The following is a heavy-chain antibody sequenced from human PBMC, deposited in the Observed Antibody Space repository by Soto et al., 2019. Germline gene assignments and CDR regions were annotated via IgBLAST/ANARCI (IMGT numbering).Heavy chain of an antibody. V-gene: IGHV4-39*01. D-gene: IGHD2-2*01. CDR1: GGSISSSSYY. CDR3: ARHIVVVPAPIYYYYYYMDV. CDR2: IYYSGST. J-gene: IGHJ6*03. Sequence: SETLSLTCTVSGGSISSSSYYWGWIRQPPGKGLEWIGSIYYSGSTYYNPSLKSRVTISVDTSKNQFSLKLSSVTAADTAVYYCARHIVVVPAPIYYYYYYMDVWGKGTTVTVSS.